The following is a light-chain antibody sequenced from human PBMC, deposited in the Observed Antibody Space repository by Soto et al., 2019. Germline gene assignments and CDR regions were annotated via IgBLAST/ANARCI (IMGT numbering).Light chain of an antibody. CDR3: QQCSSWPLT. V-gene: IGKV3-15*01. CDR1: QSVSSY. Sequence: EMVMTQSPATLSVSPGERAILSCRASQSVSSYLAWYQQRPGQAPRLLIYGASTRATGIPARFSGSGSGTESTLTISSLQSEDFAVYYCQQCSSWPLTFGPGTTVD. J-gene: IGKJ3*01. CDR2: GAS.